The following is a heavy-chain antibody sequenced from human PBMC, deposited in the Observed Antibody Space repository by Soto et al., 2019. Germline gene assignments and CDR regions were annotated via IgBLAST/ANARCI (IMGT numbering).Heavy chain of an antibody. V-gene: IGHV3-21*01. D-gene: IGHD2-2*01. Sequence: EVQLVESGGGLVKPGGSLRLSCAASGFTFSSYSMNWVRQAPGKGLEWVSPISSSSSYIYYADSVKGRFTISRDNAKNSLSLQMNSLRAEDTAVYYCARDVVVVPAAIHWFDPWGQGTLVTVSS. CDR1: GFTFSSYS. J-gene: IGHJ5*02. CDR2: ISSSSSYI. CDR3: ARDVVVVPAAIHWFDP.